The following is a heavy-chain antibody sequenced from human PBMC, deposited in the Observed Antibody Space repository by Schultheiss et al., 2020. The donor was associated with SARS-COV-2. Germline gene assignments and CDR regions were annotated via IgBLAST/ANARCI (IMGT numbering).Heavy chain of an antibody. CDR3: ARGGLVVPDNAFDI. CDR2: IYYSGST. D-gene: IGHD2-2*01. CDR1: GGSVSSGPYY. J-gene: IGHJ3*02. Sequence: SETLSLTCSVSGGSVSSGPYYWNWIRQPPGKGLAWIGYIYYSGSTNYNPSLKSRVTISVDTSKNQISLKLNSVTAADTTVYYCARGGLVVPDNAFDIWGRGTMVTVSS. V-gene: IGHV4-61*01.